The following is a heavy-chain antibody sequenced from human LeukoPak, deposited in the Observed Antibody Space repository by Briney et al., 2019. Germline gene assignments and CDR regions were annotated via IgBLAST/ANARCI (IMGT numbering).Heavy chain of an antibody. CDR1: GFTFSSYG. CDR3: AKDWDSSGWYKDYFDY. J-gene: IGHJ4*02. Sequence: GRSLRLSCAASGFTFSSYGMHLVRQAPGKGLEWVAVISYDGSNKYYADSVKGRFTISRDNSKNTLYLQMNSLRAEDTAVYYCAKDWDSSGWYKDYFDYWGQGTLVTVSS. D-gene: IGHD6-19*01. CDR2: ISYDGSNK. V-gene: IGHV3-30*18.